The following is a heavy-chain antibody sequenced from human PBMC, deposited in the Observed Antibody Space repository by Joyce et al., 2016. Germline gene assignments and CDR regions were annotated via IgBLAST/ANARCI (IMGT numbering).Heavy chain of an antibody. D-gene: IGHD3-3*01. CDR3: ARGGYYGPYYFDY. J-gene: IGHJ4*02. V-gene: IGHV1-2*02. CDR1: RYTFTDYY. CDR2: IDPISGGT. Sequence: QVQLVQSGAEVKKPGASVKVSCKASRYTFTDYYMHWLRQAPGQGLEWMGWIDPISGGTNYAQMFQGRVTMTRDTSISTAYMELSRLKSDDTAVYYCARGGYYGPYYFDYWGQGTLVTVSS.